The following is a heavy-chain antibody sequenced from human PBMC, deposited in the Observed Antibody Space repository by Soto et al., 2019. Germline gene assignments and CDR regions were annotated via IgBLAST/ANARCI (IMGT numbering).Heavy chain of an antibody. CDR1: GGSISDYQ. CDR2: IYYSGRT. CDR3: ARMRGLGEISPYLDY. Sequence: QVQLQESGPGLVNPSETLSLTCSISGGSISDYQWNWIRQPPGKGLEWIGYIYYSGRTNYNPSLKSRLTISLDTSTRQFSLRLRSVTAADTAVYYCARMRGLGEISPYLDYWGQGALVTVSS. V-gene: IGHV4-59*01. J-gene: IGHJ4*02. D-gene: IGHD3-16*01.